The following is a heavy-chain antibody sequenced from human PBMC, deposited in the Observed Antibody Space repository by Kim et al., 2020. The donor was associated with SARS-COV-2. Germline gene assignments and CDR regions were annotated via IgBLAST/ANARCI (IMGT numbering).Heavy chain of an antibody. J-gene: IGHJ4*02. CDR1: GGTFSSYA. D-gene: IGHD3-22*01. CDR2: IIPIFGTA. Sequence: SVKVSCKASGGTFSSYAISWVRQAPGQGLEWMGGIIPIFGTANYAQKFQGRVTITADESTSTAYMELSSLRSEDTAVYYCARDDYDSSGYPEGGDYWGQGTLVTVSS. V-gene: IGHV1-69*13. CDR3: ARDDYDSSGYPEGGDY.